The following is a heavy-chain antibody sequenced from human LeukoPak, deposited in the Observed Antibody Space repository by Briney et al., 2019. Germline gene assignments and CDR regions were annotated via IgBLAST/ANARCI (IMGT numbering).Heavy chain of an antibody. D-gene: IGHD1-1*01. V-gene: IGHV3-7*04. CDR3: ARPPERGTVDY. CDR1: GFTFSIYW. Sequence: PGGSLRLSCAASGFTFSIYWITWVRQAPGKGLEWVANINQDGSEKFYVDSVKGRFTISRDNAKNSVYLQMDSLRVEDTAVYYCARPPERGTVDYWGQGTLVTVSS. CDR2: INQDGSEK. J-gene: IGHJ4*02.